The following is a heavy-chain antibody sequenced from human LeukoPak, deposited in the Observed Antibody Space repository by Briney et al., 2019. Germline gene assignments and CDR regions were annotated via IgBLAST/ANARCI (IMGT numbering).Heavy chain of an antibody. CDR2: ISSSSSYI. CDR3: ARVIAFRGYMDV. D-gene: IGHD3-16*02. V-gene: IGHV3-21*06. CDR1: GFTFSSYN. J-gene: IGHJ6*03. Sequence: GGSLRLSCAASGFTFSSYNMNWVRQAPGKGLEWVSSISSSSSYIYYADSVKGRFTISRDNAKNSLYLQMNSLRAEDTAVYYCARVIAFRGYMDVWGKGTTVTISS.